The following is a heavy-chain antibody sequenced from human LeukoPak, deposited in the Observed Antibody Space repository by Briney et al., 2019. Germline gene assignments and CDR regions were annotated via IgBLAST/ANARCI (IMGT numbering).Heavy chain of an antibody. J-gene: IGHJ5*02. D-gene: IGHD1-1*01. CDR2: IIPIFGTA. CDR1: GGTFSSYG. CDR3: ARDTDNWNDGNWFDP. Sequence: SVKVSCKASGGTFSSYGISWVLQAPGQGLEWMGGIIPIFGTANYAQKFQGRVTITADESTSTAYMELSSLRSEDTAVYYCARDTDNWNDGNWFDPWGQGTLVTVSS. V-gene: IGHV1-69*13.